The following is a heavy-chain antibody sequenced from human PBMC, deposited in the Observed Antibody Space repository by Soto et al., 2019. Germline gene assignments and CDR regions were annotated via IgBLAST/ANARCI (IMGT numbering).Heavy chain of an antibody. CDR1: GDVFRSYG. CDR2: IIPISGTT. Sequence: ASVKVSCKASGDVFRSYGINWVRQAPGQGLEWMGGIIPISGTTNYAQKFQGRVAITADESTDTVYMELSRLRAEDTAVYYCAKDRGYYGSGSYSFYYYYYGMDVWGQGTTVTVSS. D-gene: IGHD3-10*01. CDR3: AKDRGYYGSGSYSFYYYYYGMDV. V-gene: IGHV1-69*13. J-gene: IGHJ6*02.